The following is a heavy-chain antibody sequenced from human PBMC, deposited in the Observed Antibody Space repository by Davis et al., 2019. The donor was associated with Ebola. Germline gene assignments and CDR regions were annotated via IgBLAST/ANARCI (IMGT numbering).Heavy chain of an antibody. CDR3: ARVTGRVDY. V-gene: IGHV3-11*06. J-gene: IGHJ4*02. Sequence: GESLKISCTASGFTFSDYYMSWIRQAPGKGLEWVSYITNSGTYTHYADSVKGRFTISRDNPKNSLYLQMNNLRAEDTAVYYCARVTGRVDYWGQGTLVTVSS. CDR1: GFTFSDYY. CDR2: ITNSGTYT. D-gene: IGHD1-14*01.